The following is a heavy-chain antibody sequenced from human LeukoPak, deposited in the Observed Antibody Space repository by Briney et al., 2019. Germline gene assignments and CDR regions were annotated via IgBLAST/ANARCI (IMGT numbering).Heavy chain of an antibody. CDR3: ASLKWLRSPGIFDY. Sequence: SETLSLTCTVSGGSISSYYWSWLRQPPGKGLEWVGYIYYSGSTNYNPSLKSRVTISVDTSKNQFSLKLSSVTAADTAVYYCASLKWLRSPGIFDYWGQGTLVTVSS. V-gene: IGHV4-59*08. CDR1: GGSISSYY. D-gene: IGHD5-12*01. CDR2: IYYSGST. J-gene: IGHJ4*02.